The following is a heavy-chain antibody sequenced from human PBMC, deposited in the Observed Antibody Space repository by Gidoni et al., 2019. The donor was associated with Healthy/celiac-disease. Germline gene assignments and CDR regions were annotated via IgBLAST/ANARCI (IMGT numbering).Heavy chain of an antibody. J-gene: IGHJ4*02. CDR1: GFTFSRYA. Sequence: QVQLVESGGGVVPPGRSLRLSCAASGFTFSRYAMHWVRQAPGKVLEWVAVISYDGSNKYYADSVKGRFTISRDNSKNTLYLQMNSLRAEDTAVYYCARDDGAAAAGTVDYWGQGTLVTVSS. CDR2: ISYDGSNK. CDR3: ARDDGAAAAGTVDY. D-gene: IGHD6-13*01. V-gene: IGHV3-30-3*01.